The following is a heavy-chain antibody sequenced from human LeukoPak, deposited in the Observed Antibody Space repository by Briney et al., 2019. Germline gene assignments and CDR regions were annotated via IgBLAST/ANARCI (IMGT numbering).Heavy chain of an antibody. J-gene: IGHJ4*02. D-gene: IGHD1-1*01. CDR1: GGSISSYY. V-gene: IGHV4-59*01. Sequence: SETLSLTCTVSGGSISSYYWSWVRQPPGRGLEWIGYIYYSGSTNYNPSLKSRVTISVDTSKNQFSLKLSSVTAADTAVYYCARVRPGTYYFDYWGQGTLVTVSS. CDR2: IYYSGST. CDR3: ARVRPGTYYFDY.